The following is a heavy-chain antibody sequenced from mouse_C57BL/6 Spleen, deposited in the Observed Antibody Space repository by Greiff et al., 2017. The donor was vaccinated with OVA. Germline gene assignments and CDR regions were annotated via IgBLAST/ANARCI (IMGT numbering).Heavy chain of an antibody. D-gene: IGHD2-4*01. J-gene: IGHJ2*01. CDR1: GYTFTSYW. V-gene: IGHV1-55*01. CDR2: IYPGSGST. CDR3: ARRKYDYESYFDY. Sequence: VQLQQPGAELVKPGASVKMSCKASGYTFTSYWITWVKQRPGQGLEWIGDIYPGSGSTNYNEKFKSKATLTVDTSSSTAYMQLSSLTSEDSAVYYCARRKYDYESYFDYWGQGTTLTVSA.